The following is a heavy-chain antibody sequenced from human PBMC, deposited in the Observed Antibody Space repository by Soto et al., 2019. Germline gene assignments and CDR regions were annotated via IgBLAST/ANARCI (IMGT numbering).Heavy chain of an antibody. Sequence: EVHLLESGGGLVQPGGSLRLSCVASGFTFSSYSMSWVRQAPGKGLEWVSGFRAGGDDGTTHYADSVQGRFTISRDNSKNTLYLQMNSLRAEDTAVYYCARAHRPYCSSTSCYGSVDYWGQGTLVTVSS. CDR1: GFTFSSYS. D-gene: IGHD2-2*01. CDR2: FRAGGDDGTT. J-gene: IGHJ4*02. V-gene: IGHV3-23*01. CDR3: ARAHRPYCSSTSCYGSVDY.